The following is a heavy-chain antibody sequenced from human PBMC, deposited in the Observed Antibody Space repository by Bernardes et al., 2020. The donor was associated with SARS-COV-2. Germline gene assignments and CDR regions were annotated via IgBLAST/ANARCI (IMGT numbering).Heavy chain of an antibody. J-gene: IGHJ4*02. CDR2: ISLDGIKK. V-gene: IGHV3-30*18. CDR3: AKAGGPYCSGGSCYLYYFDY. CDR1: GFTFSSYG. Sequence: GGSLRLSCAASGFTFSSYGMHWVRQAPGKGLEWGAFISLDGIKKYNADSLKARFPISRDNSKNTLYLQMNSLRAEATALYYCAKAGGPYCSGGSCYLYYFDYWGQGTLVTVSS. D-gene: IGHD2-15*01.